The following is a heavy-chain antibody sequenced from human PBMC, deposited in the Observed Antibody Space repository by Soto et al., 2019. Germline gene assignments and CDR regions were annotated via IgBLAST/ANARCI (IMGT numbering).Heavy chain of an antibody. Sequence: ASVEVSCKXSGYTFTNYYMNWVRQAPGQGLQWMGVINPRGGTTRYAQKFQGRVTMTMDTSTSTVYMELSSLTSDDTAVYYCAKDGGKVAGRGSWFDPWGQGTLVTVSS. D-gene: IGHD6-19*01. CDR3: AKDGGKVAGRGSWFDP. CDR1: GYTFTNYY. V-gene: IGHV1-46*01. CDR2: INPRGGTT. J-gene: IGHJ5*02.